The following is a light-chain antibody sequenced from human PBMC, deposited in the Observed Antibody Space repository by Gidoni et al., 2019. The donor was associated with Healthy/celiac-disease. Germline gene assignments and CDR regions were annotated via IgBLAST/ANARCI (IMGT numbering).Light chain of an antibody. Sequence: EIELTQSPATLSLSAGERATLSCRASQSVSSYLAWYQQKPGQAPRLLIYDASNRATGIPARFSGSGSGTDFTLTISSLEPEDFAVYYCQQRSNWPPTFGGGTKVEIK. CDR1: QSVSSY. CDR2: DAS. J-gene: IGKJ4*01. CDR3: QQRSNWPPT. V-gene: IGKV3-11*01.